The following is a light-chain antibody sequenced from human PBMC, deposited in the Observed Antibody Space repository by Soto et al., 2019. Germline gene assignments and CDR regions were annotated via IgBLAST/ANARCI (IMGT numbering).Light chain of an antibody. J-gene: IGKJ4*01. Sequence: EIVLTQSPATLSLSPGERATLSCRASQSVSSYLAWYQQKPGQAPRLLIYDASNRATGIPARFNGSGSGTDFTLTISSLEPEDFAVYYCQQRSNWPTFGGGTKVDIK. CDR1: QSVSSY. V-gene: IGKV3-11*01. CDR2: DAS. CDR3: QQRSNWPT.